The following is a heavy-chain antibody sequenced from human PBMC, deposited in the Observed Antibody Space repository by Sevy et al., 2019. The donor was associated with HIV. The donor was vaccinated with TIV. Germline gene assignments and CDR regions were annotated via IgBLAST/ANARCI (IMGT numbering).Heavy chain of an antibody. Sequence: GGSLRLSCAASGFTFSSYSMYWVRQAPGKGLEWVSYISSSSSTIYYADSVKGRFTISRDNAKNSLYLQMNSLRDEDTAVYYCARDSAPIVVVVAATELYMDVWGKGTTVTVSS. CDR3: ARDSAPIVVVVAATELYMDV. CDR2: ISSSSSTI. V-gene: IGHV3-48*02. J-gene: IGHJ6*03. D-gene: IGHD2-15*01. CDR1: GFTFSSYS.